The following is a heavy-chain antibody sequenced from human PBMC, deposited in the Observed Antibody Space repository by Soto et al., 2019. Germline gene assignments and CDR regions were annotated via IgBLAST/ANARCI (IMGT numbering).Heavy chain of an antibody. CDR1: GVSIISHY. D-gene: IGHD5-12*01. J-gene: IGHJ4*02. Sequence: EVQLVESGGGLIQPGGYLRLSCAASGVSIISHYMSWVRQAPGKGLEWISLIYAGGSTFYADSVKGRFTISRDNSKNALYLQMDSLTAEDTAVYYCASGENGYNTFYFDFWGQGTLVTVSS. CDR2: IYAGGST. CDR3: ASGENGYNTFYFDF. V-gene: IGHV3-53*01.